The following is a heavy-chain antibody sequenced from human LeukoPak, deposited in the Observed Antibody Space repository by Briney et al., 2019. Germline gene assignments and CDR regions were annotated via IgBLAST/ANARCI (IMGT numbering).Heavy chain of an antibody. D-gene: IGHD3-9*01. J-gene: IGHJ6*03. Sequence: ASVKVSCKASGYTFTSYYMHWVRQAPGQGLEWMGIINPSGGSTSYAQKFQDRVTMTRDTSTSTVYMELSSLRSEDTAVYYCATLTGTDLNMDVWGKGTTVTVSS. V-gene: IGHV1-46*01. CDR2: INPSGGST. CDR3: ATLTGTDLNMDV. CDR1: GYTFTSYY.